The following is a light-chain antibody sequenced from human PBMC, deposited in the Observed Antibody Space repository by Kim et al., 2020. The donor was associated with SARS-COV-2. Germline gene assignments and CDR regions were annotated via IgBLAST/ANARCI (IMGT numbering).Light chain of an antibody. CDR2: GNN. V-gene: IGLV1-40*01. J-gene: IGLJ1*01. CDR3: QSYDSSLSGFYV. Sequence: QSVLTQPPSVSGAPGQKVIISCTGSNSNIGAGFDVNWYQQFSGTAPKLLIYGNNNRPSGVPDRFSGSKSDTSASPAITGLQSDDEADYYCQSYDSSLSGFYVFGTGTKVTVL. CDR1: NSNIGAGFD.